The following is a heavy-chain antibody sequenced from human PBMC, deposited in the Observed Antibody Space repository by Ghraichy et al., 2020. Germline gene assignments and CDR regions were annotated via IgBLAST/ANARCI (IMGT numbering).Heavy chain of an antibody. D-gene: IGHD3-9*01. CDR3: ARGAMTGYFDS. V-gene: IGHV1-18*01. CDR1: GYTFSSYG. CDR2: ISGYNGNT. J-gene: IGHJ4*02. Sequence: ASVKVSCKASGYTFSSYGIRWVRQAPGHGLEWMGVISGYNGNTKYAQKFQGRVTMTTDTSTSTAYMELRGLTSDDTAVYFCARGAMTGYFDSRGQGTLVTVSS.